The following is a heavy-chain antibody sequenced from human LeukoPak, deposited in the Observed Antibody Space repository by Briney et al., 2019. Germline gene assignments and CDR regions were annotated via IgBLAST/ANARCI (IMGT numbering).Heavy chain of an antibody. V-gene: IGHV4-59*01. D-gene: IGHD2-2*01. CDR3: ARTVCSSTSCWFDY. CDR1: GVSISSYY. CDR2: IYYSGST. Sequence: SETLSLTCTVSGVSISSYYWSWIRQPPGKGLEWIGYIYYSGSTNYNPSLKSRVTISVDTSKNQFSLKLSSVTAADTAVYYCARTVCSSTSCWFDYWGQGTLVTVSS. J-gene: IGHJ4*02.